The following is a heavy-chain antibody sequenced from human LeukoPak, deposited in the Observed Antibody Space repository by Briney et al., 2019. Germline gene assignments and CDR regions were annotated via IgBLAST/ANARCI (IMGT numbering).Heavy chain of an antibody. CDR1: SGSISSSSYY. CDR3: ARVPQRLWFGAPPQAFDY. CDR2: INHSGST. V-gene: IGHV4-39*07. J-gene: IGHJ4*02. Sequence: KASETLSLTCTVSSGSISSSSYYWGWIRQPPGKGLEWIGEINHSGSTNYNPYLKSRVTISVDTSKNQFSLKLSSVTAADTAVYYCARVPQRLWFGAPPQAFDYWGQGTLVTVSS. D-gene: IGHD3-10*01.